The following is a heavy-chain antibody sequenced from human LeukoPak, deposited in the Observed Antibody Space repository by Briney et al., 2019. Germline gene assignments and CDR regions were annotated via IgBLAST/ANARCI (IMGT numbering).Heavy chain of an antibody. V-gene: IGHV3-21*06. D-gene: IGHD1-14*01. CDR1: GFTFSSYS. J-gene: IGHJ4*02. CDR3: TRLAAAGSGRWAPDY. Sequence: GGSLRLSCAASGFTFSSYSMNWVRQAPGKGLEWVSSISSSSSYIYYADSVKGRFTISRDNAKNLVYLQMNSLRAEDTAVYYCTRLAAAGSGRWAPDYWGQGTLVTVSS. CDR2: ISSSSSYI.